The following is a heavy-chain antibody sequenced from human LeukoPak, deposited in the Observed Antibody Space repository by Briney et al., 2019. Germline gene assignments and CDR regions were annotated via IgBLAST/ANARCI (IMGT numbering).Heavy chain of an antibody. Sequence: ASVKVSCKASGYTFTAQYMHWVRQAPGQGLEWMGWINPNNGDTKYAQRFLGRVTMTRDTSTATAYMEMSSLRSDDTAVYFCASYPRNIPTPPFDYWGQGTLVTVSS. D-gene: IGHD2-21*01. CDR2: INPNNGDT. V-gene: IGHV1-2*02. J-gene: IGHJ4*02. CDR3: ASYPRNIPTPPFDY. CDR1: GYTFTAQY.